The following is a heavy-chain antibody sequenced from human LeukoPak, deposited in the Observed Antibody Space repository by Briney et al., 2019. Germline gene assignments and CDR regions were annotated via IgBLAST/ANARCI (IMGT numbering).Heavy chain of an antibody. V-gene: IGHV5-51*01. CDR1: GYSFTSYW. D-gene: IGHD6-13*01. Sequence: GESLKLSRKGSGYSFTSYWIAWVRQMPGKGLEWMGIIYTGDSDTRYSPSFQGQVTISADMSISTAYLQWSSLKASDTAMYYCARLGAAAGIDYWGQGTLVTVSS. CDR3: ARLGAAAGIDY. CDR2: IYTGDSDT. J-gene: IGHJ4*02.